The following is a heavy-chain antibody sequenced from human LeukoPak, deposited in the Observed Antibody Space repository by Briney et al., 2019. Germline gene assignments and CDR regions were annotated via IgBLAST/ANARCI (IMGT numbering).Heavy chain of an antibody. D-gene: IGHD6-19*01. V-gene: IGHV3-11*01. CDR1: GFSFSEYY. CDR3: AREIVAGTFDY. Sequence: GGSLRLSCIASGFSFSEYYMSWIRQAPGKGPEWISDISSSGDIKSYGGSAGGRFTISRDNSKNSLYLQMDSLRAEDTAVYYCAREIVAGTFDYWGQETLLTVAS. J-gene: IGHJ4*02. CDR2: ISSSGDIK.